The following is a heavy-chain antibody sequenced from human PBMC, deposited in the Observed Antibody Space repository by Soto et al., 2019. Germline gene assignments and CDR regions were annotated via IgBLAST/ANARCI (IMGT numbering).Heavy chain of an antibody. CDR2: IYPGDSDT. J-gene: IGHJ3*02. V-gene: IGHV5-51*01. CDR1: GYSFTSYW. D-gene: IGHD3-10*01. Sequence: GESLKISCKGSGYSFTSYWIGWVRQMPGKGLEWMGIIYPGDSDTRYSPSFQGQVTISADKSISTAYLRWSGLKASDTAMYYCARHHVREMVRGVIITDPDDAFDIWGQGTMVTVSS. CDR3: ARHHVREMVRGVIITDPDDAFDI.